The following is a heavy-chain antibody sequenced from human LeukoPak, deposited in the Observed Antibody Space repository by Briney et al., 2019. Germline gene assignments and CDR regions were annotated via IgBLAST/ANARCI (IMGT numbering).Heavy chain of an antibody. V-gene: IGHV4-31*03. J-gene: IGHJ4*02. Sequence: SETLSLTCTVSGGSISSGGYYWSWIRPHPGKGLEWIGYIYYSGSTYYNPSRKSRVTISVDTSKNQFSLKLSSVTAADTAAYYCARERKDYSKDYWGQGTLVTVSS. CDR3: ARERKDYSKDY. CDR1: GGSISSGGYY. CDR2: IYYSGST. D-gene: IGHD4-11*01.